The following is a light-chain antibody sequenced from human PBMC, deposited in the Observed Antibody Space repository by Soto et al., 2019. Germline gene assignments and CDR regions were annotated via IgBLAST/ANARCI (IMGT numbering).Light chain of an antibody. CDR1: DSDIGSYDY. V-gene: IGLV2-14*01. J-gene: IGLJ1*01. CDR2: QVT. Sequence: QSVLTQPASVSGSPGQSITISCTGTDSDIGSYDYVSWYQQQPGKAPKLMIYQVTNRPSGVSNRFSGSRSGNTASLTISGLQAEDEADYYCSSYTDSSNYVFGTGTKLTVL. CDR3: SSYTDSSNYV.